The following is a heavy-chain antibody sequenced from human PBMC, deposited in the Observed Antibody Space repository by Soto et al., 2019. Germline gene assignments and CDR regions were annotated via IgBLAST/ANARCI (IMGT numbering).Heavy chain of an antibody. D-gene: IGHD3-9*01. CDR3: EGYLDWLLIDY. CDR1: GFTFSNYG. CDR2: ISYDGNSK. Sequence: GGSLRLSCAASGFTFSNYGMHWVRQAPGKGLEWVAIISYDGNSKYYADSVKGRFTISRDNSKNTLYLQMDSLRAEDTALYYCEGYLDWLLIDYWGQGTLVTVSS. V-gene: IGHV3-30*03. J-gene: IGHJ4*02.